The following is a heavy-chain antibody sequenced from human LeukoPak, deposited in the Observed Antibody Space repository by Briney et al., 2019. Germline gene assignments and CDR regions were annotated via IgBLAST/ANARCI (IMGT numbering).Heavy chain of an antibody. CDR1: GYTFTGYY. J-gene: IGHJ4*02. CDR2: INPNSGGT. V-gene: IGHV1-2*02. CDR3: ARGYMVRGVITTLDY. D-gene: IGHD3-10*01. Sequence: ASVKVSCKASGYTFTGYYMHWVRQAPGQGLEWVGWINPNSGGTNYAQKFQGRVTMTRDTSISTAYMELSRLRSDDTAVYYCARGYMVRGVITTLDYWGQGTLVTVSS.